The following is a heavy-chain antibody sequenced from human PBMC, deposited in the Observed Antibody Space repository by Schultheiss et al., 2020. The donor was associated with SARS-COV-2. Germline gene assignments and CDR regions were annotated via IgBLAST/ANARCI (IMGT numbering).Heavy chain of an antibody. V-gene: IGHV4-39*01. J-gene: IGHJ4*02. CDR3: ARGGGIVVVPAATNGGFDY. Sequence: SETLSLTCTVSGGSISSSSYYWGWIRQPPGKGLEWIGSIYYSGSTYYNPSLKSRVTISVDTSKNQFSLKLSSVTAADTAVYYCARGGGIVVVPAATNGGFDYWGQGTLVTVSS. CDR1: GGSISSSSYY. D-gene: IGHD2-2*01. CDR2: IYYSGST.